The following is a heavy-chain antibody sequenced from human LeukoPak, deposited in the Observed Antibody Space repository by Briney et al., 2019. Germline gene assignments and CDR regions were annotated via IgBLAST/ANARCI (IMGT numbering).Heavy chain of an antibody. CDR1: GGTFSSYA. D-gene: IGHD6-19*01. CDR2: IIPILGIA. CDR3: ARGSRGLAVAGLDY. V-gene: IGHV1-69*04. Sequence: SVKVSCKASGGTFSSYAISWVRQAPGQGLEWMGRIIPILGIADYAQKLQGRVTMTTDTSTSTAYMELRSLRSDDTAVYYCARGSRGLAVAGLDYWGQGTLVTVSS. J-gene: IGHJ4*02.